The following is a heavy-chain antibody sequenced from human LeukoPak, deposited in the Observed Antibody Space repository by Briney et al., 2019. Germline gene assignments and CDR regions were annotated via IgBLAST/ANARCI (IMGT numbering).Heavy chain of an antibody. Sequence: GGSLRLSCAASGFIFSNYAMSWVRQAPGKGLEWVSGIVSSGTSTYYADSVNGRFTISRDNSNNTLYLQMNSLRAEYKAVYYCAIIKRKVITFGGIIVDWGQGTLVTVSS. V-gene: IGHV3-23*01. CDR3: AIIKRKVITFGGIIVD. CDR1: GFIFSNYA. J-gene: IGHJ4*02. CDR2: IVSSGTST. D-gene: IGHD3-16*02.